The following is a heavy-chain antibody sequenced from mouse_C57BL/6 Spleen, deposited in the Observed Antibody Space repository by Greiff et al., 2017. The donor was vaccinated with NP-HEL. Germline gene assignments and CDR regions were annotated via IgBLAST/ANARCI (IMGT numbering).Heavy chain of an antibody. V-gene: IGHV1-26*01. CDR2: INPNNGGT. CDR1: GYTFTDYY. Sequence: EVQLQQSGPELVKPGASVKISCKASGYTFTDYYMNWVKQSHGKSLEWIGDINPNNGGTSYNQKFKGKATLTVDKSSSTAYMELRSLTSEDSAVYYCARRGLSDYWGKGTTLTVSS. D-gene: IGHD6-2*01. CDR3: ARRGLSDY. J-gene: IGHJ2*01.